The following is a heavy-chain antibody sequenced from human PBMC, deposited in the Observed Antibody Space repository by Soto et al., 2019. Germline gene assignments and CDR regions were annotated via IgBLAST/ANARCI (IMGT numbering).Heavy chain of an antibody. CDR3: ARGRYGGAYYYYAMDA. V-gene: IGHV4-61*01. Sequence: PSETLSLTCSVSGGSVSSGSYYWNWIRQPTGKGLEWIGHFYDSGRTTNYNPSLKSRVTISVDTSKQQFTLNLTSVTAADAAVYFCARGRYGGAYYYYAMDAWGQGNPVTVSS. J-gene: IGHJ6*02. CDR1: GGSVSSGSYY. CDR2: FYDSGRTT. D-gene: IGHD2-21*01.